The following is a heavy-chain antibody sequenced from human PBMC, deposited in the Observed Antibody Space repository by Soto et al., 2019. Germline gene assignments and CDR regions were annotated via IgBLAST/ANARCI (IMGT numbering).Heavy chain of an antibody. V-gene: IGHV3-30*03. CDR2: ISYDGSNK. J-gene: IGHJ4*02. CDR3: AIQGEMAPD. D-gene: IGHD1-26*01. Sequence: VQLLESGGDLVQPGGSLRLSCAASGFTFSSYGMHWVRQAPGKGLEWVAVISYDGSNKYYADSVKGRFTISRDNSKNTLYLQMNSLRAEDTAVYYCAIQGEMAPDWGQGTLVTVSS. CDR1: GFTFSSYG.